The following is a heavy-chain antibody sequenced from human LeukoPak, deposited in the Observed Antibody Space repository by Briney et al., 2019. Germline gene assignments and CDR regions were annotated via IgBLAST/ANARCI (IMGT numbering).Heavy chain of an antibody. Sequence: SETLSLTCSVSGYSISSGYYWGWIRQPPGKGLECIGTIYHSGSTYYNPSLKSRVTISVDTSKNQFSLKLNSVTAADTAVYYCARIYSSSWFLNWFDPWGQGTLVTVSS. CDR1: GYSISSGYY. CDR2: IYHSGST. J-gene: IGHJ5*02. CDR3: ARIYSSSWFLNWFDP. V-gene: IGHV4-38-2*01. D-gene: IGHD6-13*01.